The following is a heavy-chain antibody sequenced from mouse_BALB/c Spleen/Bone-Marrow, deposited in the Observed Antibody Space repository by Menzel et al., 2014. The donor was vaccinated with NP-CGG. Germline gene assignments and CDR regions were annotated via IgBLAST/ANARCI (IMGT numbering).Heavy chain of an antibody. Sequence: QVHVVQSGPELVKPGAPVKVSCKASGYTFTSYWMHWVQQRPGQGLEWIGWIDPSGSETHYNQKFKDKFTLTVDKSNSTAYIQLSSLTSEDSAVYYCARDLFYSGNVDFDYWGQGTLVTVSA. CDR2: IDPSGSET. V-gene: IGHV1-69*01. CDR1: GYTFTSYW. D-gene: IGHD2-1*01. J-gene: IGHJ3*01. CDR3: ARDLFYSGNVDFDY.